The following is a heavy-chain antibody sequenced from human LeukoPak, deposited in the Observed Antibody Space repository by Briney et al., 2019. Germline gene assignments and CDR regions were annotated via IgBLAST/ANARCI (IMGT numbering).Heavy chain of an antibody. Sequence: SETLSLTCTVSGGSISSYYWSWIRQPPGKGLEWIGCIYYSGSTNYNPSLKSRVTISVDTSKNQFSLTLSSVTAADTAVYYCAREHCGGDCYRPYYYYGMDVWGQGTTVTVSS. D-gene: IGHD2-21*02. CDR1: GGSISSYY. CDR3: AREHCGGDCYRPYYYYGMDV. J-gene: IGHJ6*02. V-gene: IGHV4-59*01. CDR2: IYYSGST.